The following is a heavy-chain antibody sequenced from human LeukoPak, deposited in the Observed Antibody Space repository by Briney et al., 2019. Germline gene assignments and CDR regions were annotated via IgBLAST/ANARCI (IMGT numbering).Heavy chain of an antibody. Sequence: SETLSLTCTVSGGSISSYYWSWIRQPPGKGLEWIGYIYYSGSTNYNPSLKSRVTISVDTSKNQFSLKLTSLTAADTAVYYCARLARPPYSSGWSPFDYWGQGTLVTVSS. D-gene: IGHD6-19*01. V-gene: IGHV4-59*01. CDR3: ARLARPPYSSGWSPFDY. CDR2: IYYSGST. J-gene: IGHJ4*02. CDR1: GGSISSYY.